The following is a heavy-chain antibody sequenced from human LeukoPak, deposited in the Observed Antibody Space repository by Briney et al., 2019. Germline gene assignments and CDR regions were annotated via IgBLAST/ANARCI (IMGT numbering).Heavy chain of an antibody. Sequence: PSQTLSLTCAISGDSVSSNSAAWNWIRQSPSRGLEWLGRTYYRPKWYNDYAVSVKSRITINPDTSKNQFSLQLNSVTPEDTAVYYCAREGCSSGRLMGFDYWGQGTLVTVSS. D-gene: IGHD6-19*01. CDR2: TYYRPKWYN. V-gene: IGHV6-1*01. J-gene: IGHJ4*02. CDR1: GDSVSSNSAA. CDR3: AREGCSSGRLMGFDY.